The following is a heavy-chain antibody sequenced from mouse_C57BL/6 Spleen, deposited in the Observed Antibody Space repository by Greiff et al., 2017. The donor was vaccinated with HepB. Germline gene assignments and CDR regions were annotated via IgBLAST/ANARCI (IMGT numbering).Heavy chain of an antibody. CDR2: IYPGDGDT. J-gene: IGHJ4*01. V-gene: IGHV1-80*01. CDR1: GYAFSSYW. CDR3: ARGYDYAYYAMDY. Sequence: VQLQQSGAELVKPGASVKISCKASGYAFSSYWMNWVKQRPGKGLEWIGQIYPGDGDTNYNGKFKGKATLTADKSSSTAYMQLSSLTSEDSAVYFCARGYDYAYYAMDYWGQGTSVTVSS. D-gene: IGHD2-4*01.